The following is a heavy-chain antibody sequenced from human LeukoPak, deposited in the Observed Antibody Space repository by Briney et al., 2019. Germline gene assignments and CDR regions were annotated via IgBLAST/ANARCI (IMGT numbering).Heavy chain of an antibody. CDR3: ARDGYSYGHPLYYYYGMDV. CDR1: GYTFTSYY. CDR2: INPSGGST. V-gene: IGHV1-46*01. Sequence: ASVKVSCNASGYTFTSYYMHWVRQAPGQGLEWMGIINPSGGSTSYAQKFQGRVTMTRDTSTSTVYMELSSLRSEDTAVYYCARDGYSYGHPLYYYYGMDVWGQGTTVTVSS. D-gene: IGHD5-18*01. J-gene: IGHJ6*02.